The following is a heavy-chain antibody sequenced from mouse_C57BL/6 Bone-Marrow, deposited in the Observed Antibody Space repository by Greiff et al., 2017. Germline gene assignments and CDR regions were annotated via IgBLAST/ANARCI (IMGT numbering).Heavy chain of an antibody. V-gene: IGHV5-9*01. Sequence: EVQRVESGGGLVKPGGSLKLSCAASGFTFSSYTMSWVRQTPEKRLEWVATISGGGGNTYYPDSVKGRFTISRDNAKNTLYLQMSSLRSEDTALYYCARHGYGSSYPFDYWGQGTTLTVSS. J-gene: IGHJ2*01. CDR3: ARHGYGSSYPFDY. D-gene: IGHD1-1*01. CDR1: GFTFSSYT. CDR2: ISGGGGNT.